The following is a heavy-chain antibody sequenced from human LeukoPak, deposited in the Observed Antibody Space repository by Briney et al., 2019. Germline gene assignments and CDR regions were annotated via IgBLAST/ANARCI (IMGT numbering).Heavy chain of an antibody. D-gene: IGHD3-16*01. CDR1: GFTFSSYA. Sequence: GGSLRLSCAASGFTFSSYAMHWVRQAPGKGLEWVAVISYDGSNEYYADSVKGRFTISRDNSKNTLYLQMNSLRAEDTAVYYCARDPLIAGYFDYWGQGTLVTVSS. CDR3: ARDPLIAGYFDY. CDR2: ISYDGSNE. J-gene: IGHJ4*02. V-gene: IGHV3-30-3*01.